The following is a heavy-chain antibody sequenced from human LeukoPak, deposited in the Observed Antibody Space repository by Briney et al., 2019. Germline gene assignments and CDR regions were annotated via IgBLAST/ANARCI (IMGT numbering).Heavy chain of an antibody. CDR3: TRLVGAND. CDR1: GGSISSYY. Sequence: LSFTCTVSGGSISSYYWSWIRQPPGKGLEWVGRIRNKANSYTTEYAASVQGRFTVSRDDSKNSLYLQMNSMKTEDTAVYYCTRLVGANDWGQGTLVTVSS. J-gene: IGHJ4*02. V-gene: IGHV3-72*01. CDR2: IRNKANSYTT. D-gene: IGHD1-26*01.